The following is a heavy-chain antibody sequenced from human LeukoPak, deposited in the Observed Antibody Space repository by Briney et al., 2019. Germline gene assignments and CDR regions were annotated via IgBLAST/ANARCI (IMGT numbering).Heavy chain of an antibody. Sequence: ASVKVSCKASGYTFTSYGISWVRQAPGQGLEWMGWISAYNGNTNYAQKLQGRVTMTTDTSTSTAYMELRSLRSDDTAVYYCARVWRPTMIVVVYDAFDIWGQGTMVTVSS. CDR1: GYTFTSYG. V-gene: IGHV1-18*01. CDR2: ISAYNGNT. CDR3: ARVWRPTMIVVVYDAFDI. D-gene: IGHD3-22*01. J-gene: IGHJ3*02.